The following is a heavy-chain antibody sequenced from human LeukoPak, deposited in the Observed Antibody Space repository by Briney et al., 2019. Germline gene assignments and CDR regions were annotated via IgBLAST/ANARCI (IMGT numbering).Heavy chain of an antibody. V-gene: IGHV4-38-2*02. CDR1: GYSISSGYY. CDR2: IYHSGST. CDR3: ARDRGYGEARGYMDV. J-gene: IGHJ6*03. Sequence: SETLSLTCTVSGYSISSGYYWGWIRQPPGKGLEWIGSIYHSGSTYYNPSLKSRVTISVDTSKNQFSLKLSSVTAADTAVCYCARDRGYGEARGYMDVWGKGTTVTVSS. D-gene: IGHD4-17*01.